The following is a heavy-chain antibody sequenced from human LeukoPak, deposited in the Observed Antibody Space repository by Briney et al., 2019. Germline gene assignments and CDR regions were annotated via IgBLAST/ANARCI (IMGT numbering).Heavy chain of an antibody. CDR1: GFTFSSYA. J-gene: IGHJ3*02. D-gene: IGHD4-17*01. CDR3: ARVTTVIPGVFDI. CDR2: ISSSGSTI. V-gene: IGHV3-48*01. Sequence: SGGSLRLSCAASGFTFSSYAMNWVRQAPGKGLEWVSYISSSGSTIYYADSVKGRFTISRDNSKNSMYLQMNSLKPEDTAVYYCARVTTVIPGVFDIWGQGTMVTVSS.